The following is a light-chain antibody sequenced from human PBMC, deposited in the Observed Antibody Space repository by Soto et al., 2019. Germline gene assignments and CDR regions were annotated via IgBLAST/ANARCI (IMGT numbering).Light chain of an antibody. CDR1: SSDVGGYNY. V-gene: IGLV2-14*01. Sequence: QSALTQPASVSGSPGQSITISCTGTSSDVGGYNYVSWHQQHPGKAPKLMIYEVSNRPSGVSNRFSGSKSGNTASLTISGLQAEDEADYYSSSYTSSSTHVFGTGTKVTVL. CDR2: EVS. CDR3: SSYTSSSTHV. J-gene: IGLJ1*01.